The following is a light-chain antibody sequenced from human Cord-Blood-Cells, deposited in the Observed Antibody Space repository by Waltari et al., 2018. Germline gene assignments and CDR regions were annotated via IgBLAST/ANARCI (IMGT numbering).Light chain of an antibody. CDR3: QQRSNWPPYT. V-gene: IGKV3-11*01. CDR1: QSVSSY. Sequence: EIVLTQSPATLSLSPGERATLSCRASQSVSSYLAWYQQKPGQAPRLRIYDASNRATCIPARFSGSGSGTDFTLTISSLEPEDFAVYYCQQRSNWPPYTFGQGTKLEIK. CDR2: DAS. J-gene: IGKJ2*01.